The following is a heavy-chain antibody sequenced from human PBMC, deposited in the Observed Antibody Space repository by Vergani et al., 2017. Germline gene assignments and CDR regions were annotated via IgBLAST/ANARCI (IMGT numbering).Heavy chain of an antibody. D-gene: IGHD6-13*01. CDR3: ARDGASSSWSAFDY. V-gene: IGHV4-31*03. CDR2: VYYSGST. CDR1: GGSISSGGYY. J-gene: IGHJ4*02. Sequence: QVQLQESGPGLVKPSQTLSLTCTVSGGSISSGGYYWSWIRQHPGKGLEWIGYVYYSGSTYDNPSLKSRVTISVDTSKNQVSLKLSSVTAADTAVYYCARDGASSSWSAFDYWGQGTLVTVSS.